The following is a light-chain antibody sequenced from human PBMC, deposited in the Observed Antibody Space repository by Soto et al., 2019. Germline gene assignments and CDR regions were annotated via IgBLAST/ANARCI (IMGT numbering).Light chain of an antibody. CDR2: GAS. Sequence: EFVLTQSPGTLSLSPGERATLSCRASQSVDSNFLAWYQHKPGQAPRFLFSGASNRATGIPDRFSGSGSGTDYTLTISSPEPEDFAVYYCQQYVNSRWTFGQGPKMEIK. V-gene: IGKV3-20*01. CDR1: QSVDSNF. J-gene: IGKJ1*01. CDR3: QQYVNSRWT.